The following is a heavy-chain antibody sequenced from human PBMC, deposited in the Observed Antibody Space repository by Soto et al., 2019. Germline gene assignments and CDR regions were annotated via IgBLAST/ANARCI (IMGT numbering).Heavy chain of an antibody. CDR1: GGTFSSYA. CDR3: ARDSAHCSSTSCYYSHYYYGMDV. J-gene: IGHJ6*02. D-gene: IGHD2-2*01. Sequence: QVQLVQSGAEVKKPGSSVKVSCKASGGTFSSYAISWVRQAPGQGLEWMGGIIPIFGTANYAQKFQGRVTITADESTSTAYMELSSLRSEDTAVYYCARDSAHCSSTSCYYSHYYYGMDVWGQGTTVTVSS. CDR2: IIPIFGTA. V-gene: IGHV1-69*01.